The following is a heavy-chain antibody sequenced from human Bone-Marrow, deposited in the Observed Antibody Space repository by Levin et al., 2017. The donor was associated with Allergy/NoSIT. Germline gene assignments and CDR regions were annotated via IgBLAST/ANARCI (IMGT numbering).Heavy chain of an antibody. V-gene: IGHV3-43*01. D-gene: IGHD1-26*01. J-gene: IGHJ4*02. CDR2: ISWDGGRA. CDR3: GKGVSGSYADSIDF. CDR1: GFTFNDYT. Sequence: LSLTCAASGFTFNDYTMHWVRQIPGKGLEWVSLISWDGGRAVYADSVEGRFTNSRDNSKNSLYLQMNNLRTEDSGLYYCGKGVSGSYADSIDFWGQGTLVTVSS.